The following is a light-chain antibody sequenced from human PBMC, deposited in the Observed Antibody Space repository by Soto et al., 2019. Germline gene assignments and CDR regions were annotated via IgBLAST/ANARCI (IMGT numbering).Light chain of an antibody. J-gene: IGKJ1*01. Sequence: ETMMTQSPDTLSVSLGERATLSCRASQSFNSIYLAWYQQKPGQAPRLLIYGASSRATGIPDRFSGSGSGTDFTLTISRLEPEDFAVYYCHQYDSWTFGQGTKVDIK. CDR2: GAS. V-gene: IGKV3-20*01. CDR3: HQYDSWT. CDR1: QSFNSIY.